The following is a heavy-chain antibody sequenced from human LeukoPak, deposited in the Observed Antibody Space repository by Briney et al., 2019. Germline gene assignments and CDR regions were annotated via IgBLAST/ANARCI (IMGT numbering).Heavy chain of an antibody. CDR1: GGAISSYY. J-gene: IGHJ4*02. D-gene: IGHD3-16*02. Sequence: PSETLSLTCTVSGGAISSYYWSWIRQPPGKGLEWIGYIYYSGSTNYNPSLKSRVTISVDTSKNQFSLKLSSVTAADTAVYYCARVGGYTAFDYWGQGTLVTVSS. V-gene: IGHV4-59*01. CDR3: ARVGGYTAFDY. CDR2: IYYSGST.